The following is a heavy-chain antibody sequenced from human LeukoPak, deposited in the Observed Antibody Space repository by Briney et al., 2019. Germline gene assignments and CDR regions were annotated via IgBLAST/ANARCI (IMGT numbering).Heavy chain of an antibody. CDR3: ARDGDSGTYYYFDY. Sequence: PGGSLRLSCAASGFTFSSNAMHWVRQAPGKGLEWVAVISYDGSNKYYADSVKGRFTISRDNSKNTLYLQMNSQRAEDTAVYYCARDGDSGTYYYFDYWGQGTLVTVSS. CDR1: GFTFSSNA. CDR2: ISYDGSNK. V-gene: IGHV3-30-3*01. J-gene: IGHJ4*02. D-gene: IGHD1-26*01.